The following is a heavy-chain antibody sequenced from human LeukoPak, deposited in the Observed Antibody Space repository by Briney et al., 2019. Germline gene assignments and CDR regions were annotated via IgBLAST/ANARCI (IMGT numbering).Heavy chain of an antibody. CDR1: GFSLSTSGVV. CDR2: TYWNDDK. V-gene: IGHV2-5*01. CDR3: AHRMVGINTYYGMDV. D-gene: IGHD1-26*01. J-gene: IGHJ6*02. Sequence: SGPTLVNPTQTLTLTCTFSGFSLSTSGVVVGWFRQPPGKALEWLALTYWNDDKIYSPSLKRRLTITKDTSKNQVVLTMTNTDPVDTATYYCAHRMVGINTYYGMDVWGQGTTVTVSS.